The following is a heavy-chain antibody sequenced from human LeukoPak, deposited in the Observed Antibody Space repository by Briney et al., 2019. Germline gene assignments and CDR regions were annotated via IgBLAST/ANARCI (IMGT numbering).Heavy chain of an antibody. D-gene: IGHD5-18*01. V-gene: IGHV4-34*01. CDR2: TNHSGST. Sequence: SETLSLTCAVYGGSFSGYYWSWIRQPPGKGLEWIGETNHSGSTNYNPSLKSRVTVSVDTSKNQFSLKLSSVTAADTAVYYCARALRGYSYGRRFDIWGQGTMVTVSS. CDR3: ARALRGYSYGRRFDI. CDR1: GGSFSGYY. J-gene: IGHJ3*02.